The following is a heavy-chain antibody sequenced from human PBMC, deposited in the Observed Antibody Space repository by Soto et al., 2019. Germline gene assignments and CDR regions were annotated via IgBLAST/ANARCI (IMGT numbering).Heavy chain of an antibody. D-gene: IGHD3-22*01. J-gene: IGHJ4*02. CDR2: IYYSGST. V-gene: IGHV4-59*08. Sequence: PSETLSLTCTVSGGSISNYYWSWIRQPPGKGLEWIGYIYYSGSTNYNPSLKSRVTISVDTSKNQFSLKLSSVTAADTAVYYCARTIARYDSSGYYYEVLDYWGQGTLVTVSS. CDR3: ARTIARYDSSGYYYEVLDY. CDR1: GGSISNYY.